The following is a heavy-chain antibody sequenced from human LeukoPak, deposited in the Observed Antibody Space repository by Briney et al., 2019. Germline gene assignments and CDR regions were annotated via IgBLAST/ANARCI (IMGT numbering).Heavy chain of an antibody. J-gene: IGHJ6*03. CDR2: IYTSGST. V-gene: IGHV4-4*07. CDR1: GGSISSYY. CDR3: ARESGTGTTGNYYYYMNV. Sequence: SSETLSLTCTVSGGSISSYYWSWIRQPAGKGLEWIGRIYTSGSTNYNPSLKSRVTMSVDTSKNQFSLKLSSVTAADTAVYYCARESGTGTTGNYYYYMNVWGKGTTVSVSS. D-gene: IGHD1-1*01.